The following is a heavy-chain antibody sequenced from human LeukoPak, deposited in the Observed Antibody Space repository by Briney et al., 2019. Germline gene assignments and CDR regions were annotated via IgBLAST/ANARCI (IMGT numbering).Heavy chain of an antibody. CDR3: ARDQGSFWSGYSRH. Sequence: ASVKVSCKVSGYTLTELSMHWVRQAPGKGLEWMGGFDPEDGETIYAQKFQGRVTITRDTSASTAYMELSSLRSEDTAVYYCARDQGSFWSGYSRHWGQGTLVTVSS. CDR2: FDPEDGET. J-gene: IGHJ4*02. D-gene: IGHD3-3*01. V-gene: IGHV1-24*01. CDR1: GYTLTELS.